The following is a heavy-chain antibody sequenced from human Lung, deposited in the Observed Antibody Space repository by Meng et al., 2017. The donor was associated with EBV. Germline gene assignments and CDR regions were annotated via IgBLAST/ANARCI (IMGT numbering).Heavy chain of an antibody. V-gene: IGHV1-18*01. Sequence: VNMVRAGAGLKKPGASGKSACYASGYTIASYGITWVRQAPGQGLEWMGWISAYNGNTNYAQKLQGRVTMTTDTSTSTAYMELRSLRSDDTAVYYCARDSYDILTGYFDYWGQGTLVTVSS. CDR2: ISAYNGNT. CDR1: GYTIASYG. D-gene: IGHD3-9*01. CDR3: ARDSYDILTGYFDY. J-gene: IGHJ4*02.